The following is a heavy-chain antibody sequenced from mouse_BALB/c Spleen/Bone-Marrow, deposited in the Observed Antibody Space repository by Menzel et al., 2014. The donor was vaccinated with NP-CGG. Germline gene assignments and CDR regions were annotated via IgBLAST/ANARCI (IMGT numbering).Heavy chain of an antibody. D-gene: IGHD2-3*01. Sequence: QVQLKESGPELVKPGASVKISCKASGYAFSGSWMNWVKQRPGQGLEWIGRIYPGDGDTKYNGKFKGKATLTADKSSSTAYMQLSSLTSVDSAVYFCARSDGYRDMDYWGQGTSVTVSS. CDR2: IYPGDGDT. CDR3: ARSDGYRDMDY. J-gene: IGHJ4*01. CDR1: GYAFSGSW. V-gene: IGHV1-82*01.